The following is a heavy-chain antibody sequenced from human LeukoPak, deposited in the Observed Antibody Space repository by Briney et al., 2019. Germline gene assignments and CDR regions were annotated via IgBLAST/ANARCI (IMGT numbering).Heavy chain of an antibody. V-gene: IGHV4-34*01. CDR1: GGSLSGYY. CDR2: INHSGST. D-gene: IGHD6-19*01. CDR3: AREPVAGTGAVDY. Sequence: SETLSLTCAVYGGSLSGYYWTWIRQPPGKGLEWIGEINHSGSTNYNPSLKSRVTISVDTSKNQFSLKLSSVTAADTAVYYCAREPVAGTGAVDYWGQGTLVTVSS. J-gene: IGHJ4*02.